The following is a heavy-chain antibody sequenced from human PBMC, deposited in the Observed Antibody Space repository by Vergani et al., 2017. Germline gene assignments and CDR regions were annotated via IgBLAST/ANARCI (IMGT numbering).Heavy chain of an antibody. CDR2: ISYDGSNK. CDR3: AKSGGPHDFWSGYYYYYMDF. J-gene: IGHJ6*03. CDR1: GFTFSSYG. V-gene: IGHV3-30*18. Sequence: QVQLVESGGGVVQPGRSLRLSCAASGFTFSSYGMHWVRQAPGKGREWVAVISYDGSNKYYADSVKGRFTIPRDNSKNTLYLQMNSLRAEDTAVYYCAKSGGPHDFWSGYYYYYMDFWGKGTTVTVSS. D-gene: IGHD3-3*01.